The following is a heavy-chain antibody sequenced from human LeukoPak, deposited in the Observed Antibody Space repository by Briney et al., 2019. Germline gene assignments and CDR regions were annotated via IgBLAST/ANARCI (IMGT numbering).Heavy chain of an antibody. V-gene: IGHV3-21*06. J-gene: IGHJ5*02. CDR3: AKDRLAAAGPNWFDP. CDR1: GFTFSSYA. D-gene: IGHD6-13*01. Sequence: PGGSLRLSCAASGFTFSSYAIHWVRQGPGKGLEWVSFISSSSSYIYYADSVKGRFTISRDNAKNSLYLQMNSLRAEDTAVYYCAKDRLAAAGPNWFDPWGQGTLVIVSS. CDR2: ISSSSSYI.